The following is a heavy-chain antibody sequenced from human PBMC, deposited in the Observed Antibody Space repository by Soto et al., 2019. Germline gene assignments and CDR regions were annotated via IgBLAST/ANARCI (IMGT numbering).Heavy chain of an antibody. V-gene: IGHV4-4*02. CDR2: IYHSGST. Sequence: QVQLQESGPGLVKPSGTLSLTCAVSGGSISSSNWWSWVRQPPGKGLEWIGEIYHSGSTNYNPSLKSRVTISVDKSKNQFSLKLSSVTAADTAVYYCARDRKWIPLDYYYVMDFWGQGTPVTVSS. J-gene: IGHJ6*02. CDR3: ARDRKWIPLDYYYVMDF. D-gene: IGHD5-18*01. CDR1: GGSISSSNW.